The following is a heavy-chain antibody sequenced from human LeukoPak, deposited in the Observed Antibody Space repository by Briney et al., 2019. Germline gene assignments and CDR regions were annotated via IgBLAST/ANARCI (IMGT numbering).Heavy chain of an antibody. CDR2: VSPSGDIT. D-gene: IGHD4-17*01. CDR1: GFIFSSHG. Sequence: GGSLRLSCAASGFIFSSHGMNWVRQAPGKGLEWVSGVSPSGDITYYADSVKGRFTISRDNSKNTLYLQMKSLRAEDTAVYYCAKEIYGDSTGGRFQHWGQGTLVTVSS. V-gene: IGHV3-23*01. J-gene: IGHJ1*01. CDR3: AKEIYGDSTGGRFQH.